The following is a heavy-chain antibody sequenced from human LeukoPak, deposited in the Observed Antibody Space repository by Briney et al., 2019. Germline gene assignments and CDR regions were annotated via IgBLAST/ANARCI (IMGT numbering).Heavy chain of an antibody. J-gene: IGHJ4*02. CDR3: ARALMAVGAHYFDY. Sequence: SQTLSLTCAISGDSVSRNSAAWNWISQSPSRGLEWLGRTYYRSKWYDDYAVSVNSRMTINTDTSKNQFSLQLNSVTPEDTAVYYCARALMAVGAHYFDYWGQGNLVTVSS. CDR2: TYYRSKWYD. CDR1: GDSVSRNSAA. D-gene: IGHD6-19*01. V-gene: IGHV6-1*01.